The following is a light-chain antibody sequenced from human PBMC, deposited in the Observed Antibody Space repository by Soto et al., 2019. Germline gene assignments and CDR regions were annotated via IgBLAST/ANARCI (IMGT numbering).Light chain of an antibody. CDR2: GDS. CDR1: SSNIGAGYG. CDR3: QSYDSSLSGVI. J-gene: IGLJ2*01. Sequence: QSVLTQPPSVSGAPGPRVTISCTGSSSNIGAGYGVHWYIQLPGTAPKLLVYGDSNRPSGVPDRFSGSKSATSASLAITGLQAEDEADYYCQSYDSSLSGVIFGGGTKVTVL. V-gene: IGLV1-40*01.